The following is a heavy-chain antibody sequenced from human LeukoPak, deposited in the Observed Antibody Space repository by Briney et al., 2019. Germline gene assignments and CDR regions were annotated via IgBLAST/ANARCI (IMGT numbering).Heavy chain of an antibody. D-gene: IGHD3-10*01. J-gene: IGHJ4*02. Sequence: PGESLRLSCGASGLTVSSYGMSWVRQAPGKGLEWVSTIIGSAVNTYYADSVKGRFTISRDDSKNTVYLQMNSLRAEDTAVYYCAKDRYVSGTYYISVWGQGALVTVSS. CDR2: IIGSAVNT. CDR3: AKDRYVSGTYYISV. CDR1: GLTVSSYG. V-gene: IGHV3-23*01.